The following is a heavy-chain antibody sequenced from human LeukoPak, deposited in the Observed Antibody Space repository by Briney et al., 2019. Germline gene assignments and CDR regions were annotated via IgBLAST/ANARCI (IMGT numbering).Heavy chain of an antibody. V-gene: IGHV3-30-3*01. CDR2: ISYDGTNK. CDR1: GFTFSSYS. Sequence: GGSLRLSWAASGFTFSSYSMHWVRQAPGKGLEWVAVISYDGTNKYYGDSVKGRFTMSRDNSKNTLSLQMTSRRDEDTAVYYCVRDQKQYYYYYYGMDVWGQGTTVTVSS. J-gene: IGHJ6*02. D-gene: IGHD4-11*01. CDR3: VRDQKQYYYYYYGMDV.